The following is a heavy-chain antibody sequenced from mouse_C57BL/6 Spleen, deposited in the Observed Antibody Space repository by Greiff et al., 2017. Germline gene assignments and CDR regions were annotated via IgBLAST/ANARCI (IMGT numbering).Heavy chain of an antibody. CDR3: ARDAYFYAMDY. V-gene: IGHV7-1*01. CDR1: GFTFSDFY. CDR2: SRNKANDYTT. J-gene: IGHJ4*01. Sequence: EVQLVESGGGLVQSGRSLRLSCATSGFTFSDFYMEWVRQAPGKGLEWIAASRNKANDYTTEYHASGKGRFIVSRDTSQSILYLQMNALRAEDTAIYYCARDAYFYAMDYWGQGTSVTVSS. D-gene: IGHD2-1*01.